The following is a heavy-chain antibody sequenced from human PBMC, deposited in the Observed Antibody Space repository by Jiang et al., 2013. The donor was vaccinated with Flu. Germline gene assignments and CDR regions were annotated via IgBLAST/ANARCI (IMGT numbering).Heavy chain of an antibody. Sequence: LLKPSETLSLTCAVYGGSFSGYYWSWIRQPPGKGLEWIGEINHSGSTNYNPSLKSRVTISVDTSKNQFSLKLSSVTAADTAVYYCARVGIAVAGTSAASFDYWGQGTLVTVSS. D-gene: IGHD6-19*01. CDR2: INHSGST. CDR3: ARVGIAVAGTSAASFDY. J-gene: IGHJ4*02. CDR1: GGSFSGYY. V-gene: IGHV4-34*01.